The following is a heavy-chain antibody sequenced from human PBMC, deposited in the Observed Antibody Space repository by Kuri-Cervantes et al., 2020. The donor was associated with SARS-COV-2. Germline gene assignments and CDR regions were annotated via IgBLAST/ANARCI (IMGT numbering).Heavy chain of an antibody. V-gene: IGHV3-48*03. CDR3: ARAPTVTLDY. D-gene: IGHD4-17*01. J-gene: IGHJ4*02. Sequence: GGSLRLSCAASGFTFSSYEMNWVRQAPGKGLEWVSYISCSGSTIYYADSVKGRFTISRDNAKNSLYLQMNSLRAEDTAVYYCARAPTVTLDYWGQGTLVTVSS. CDR1: GFTFSSYE. CDR2: ISCSGSTI.